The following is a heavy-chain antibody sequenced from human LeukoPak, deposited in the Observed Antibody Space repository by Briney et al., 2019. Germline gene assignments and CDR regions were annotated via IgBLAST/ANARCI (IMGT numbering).Heavy chain of an antibody. CDR1: GYTFTSYG. Sequence: ASVKVSCKASGYTFTSYGISWVRQAPGQGLEWMGWINPNSGGTNYAQKFQGRVTMTRDTSISTAYMELSRLRSDDTAVYYCARDRTKYCRSTSCPLDYWGQGTLVTVSS. V-gene: IGHV1-2*02. CDR2: INPNSGGT. D-gene: IGHD2-2*01. CDR3: ARDRTKYCRSTSCPLDY. J-gene: IGHJ4*02.